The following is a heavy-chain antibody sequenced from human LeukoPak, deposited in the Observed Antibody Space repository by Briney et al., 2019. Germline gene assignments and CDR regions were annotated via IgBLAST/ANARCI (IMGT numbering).Heavy chain of an antibody. D-gene: IGHD3-22*01. CDR1: GFTFSSYG. Sequence: PGGSLRLSCAASGFTFSSYGMHWVRQAPGKGLEWVAVIWYDGSNKYYADSVKGRFTISRDNSKNTLYLQMNSLRAEDTAVYYCARGYAGYYPYYFDYCGQGTLVTVSS. CDR2: IWYDGSNK. J-gene: IGHJ4*02. V-gene: IGHV3-33*01. CDR3: ARGYAGYYPYYFDY.